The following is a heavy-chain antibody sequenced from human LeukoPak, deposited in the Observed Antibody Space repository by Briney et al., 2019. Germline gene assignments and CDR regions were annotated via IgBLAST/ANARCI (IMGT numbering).Heavy chain of an antibody. Sequence: GGSLRLSCAASAFTFSSYAMSWVRQAPGKGLEWVSAISGSGDSTYYADSVKGRFTISRDNSKNTLYLQMNSLRAEDTAVYYCAKEQYSSSWIFDYWGQGTLVTVSS. CDR3: AKEQYSSSWIFDY. V-gene: IGHV3-23*01. J-gene: IGHJ4*02. CDR1: AFTFSSYA. D-gene: IGHD6-13*01. CDR2: ISGSGDST.